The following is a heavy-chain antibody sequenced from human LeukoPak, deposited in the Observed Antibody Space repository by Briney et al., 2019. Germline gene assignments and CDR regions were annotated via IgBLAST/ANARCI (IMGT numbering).Heavy chain of an antibody. Sequence: SETLSLTCTVSGGSISSYYWSWIRQPPGKGLEWIGYIYYGGSTNYNPSLKSRVTISVDTSKNQFSLKLSSVTAADTAVYYCASLGEDFDYWGQGTLVTVSS. CDR2: IYYGGST. D-gene: IGHD3-10*01. CDR1: GGSISSYY. CDR3: ASLGEDFDY. J-gene: IGHJ4*02. V-gene: IGHV4-59*01.